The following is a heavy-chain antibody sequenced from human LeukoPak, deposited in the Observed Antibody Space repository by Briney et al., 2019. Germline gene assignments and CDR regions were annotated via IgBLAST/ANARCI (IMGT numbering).Heavy chain of an antibody. D-gene: IGHD3-9*01. V-gene: IGHV3-23*01. CDR3: AKSSRFLYDILTGYYRIFDY. CDR2: ISGSGGST. CDR1: GFTFSSYG. J-gene: IGHJ4*02. Sequence: GGSLRLSCAASGFTFSSYGMSWVRRAPGRGLEGVSAISGSGGSTYYADSVKGRFTISRDNSKNTLYLQMNSLRAEDTAVYYCAKSSRFLYDILTGYYRIFDYWGQGTLVTVSS.